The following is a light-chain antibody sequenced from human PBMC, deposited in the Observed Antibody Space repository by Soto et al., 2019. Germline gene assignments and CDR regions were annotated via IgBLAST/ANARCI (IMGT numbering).Light chain of an antibody. J-gene: IGLJ1*01. V-gene: IGLV2-14*01. CDR2: DVN. CDR1: SSDVGYYNY. Sequence: QSALTQPASVSGSPGQSIAISCTGTSSDVGYYNYVSWYQQHPGKAPNVMIYDVNNRPSGVPDRFSGSKSGNTASLTISGLQAEVDADYASTSYTSRTPHVFLTGTNVTV. CDR3: TSYTSRTPHV.